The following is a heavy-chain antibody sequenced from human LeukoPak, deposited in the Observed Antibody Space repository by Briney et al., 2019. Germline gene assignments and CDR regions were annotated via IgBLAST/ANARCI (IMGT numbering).Heavy chain of an antibody. J-gene: IGHJ6*02. Sequence: GGSLRLSCAASGFTFSSHCMHWVRQAPGKGLEWVAVIWYDGSNKYYADSVKGRFTISRDNSKHTLYLQMNSLRAEDTAVYYCARDDKLRYFDWLTRSNHGMDVWGQGTTLTLYS. CDR1: GFTFSSHC. V-gene: IGHV3-33*01. CDR3: ARDDKLRYFDWLTRSNHGMDV. D-gene: IGHD3-9*01. CDR2: IWYDGSNK.